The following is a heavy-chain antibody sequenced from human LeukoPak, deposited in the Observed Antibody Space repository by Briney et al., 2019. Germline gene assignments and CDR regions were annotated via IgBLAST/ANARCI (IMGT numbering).Heavy chain of an antibody. J-gene: IGHJ4*02. CDR1: GGTFSSYA. CDR2: IIPIFGTA. V-gene: IGHV1-69*05. CDR3: AREGPLHDFWSGYYSDY. Sequence: SVKVSCKASGGTFSSYAISWVRQAPGQGLEWMGRIIPIFGTANYAQKFQGRVTITTDESTGTAYMELSSLRSEDTAVYYCAREGPLHDFWSGYYSDYWGQGTLVTVSS. D-gene: IGHD3-3*01.